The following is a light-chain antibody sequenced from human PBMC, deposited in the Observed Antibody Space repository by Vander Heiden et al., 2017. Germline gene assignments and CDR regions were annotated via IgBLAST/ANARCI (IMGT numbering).Light chain of an antibody. V-gene: IGLV1-47*01. J-gene: IGLJ2*01. CDR2: RNN. Sequence: QSVLTHPPSASGTPGQRVTISCSGSSSNIGSNYVYWYQQHPGTAPKLIIYRNNQRPSGVPDRFSGSKSGTTASLAISGLQAEDEADYYCAAWDDSLSGVVFGGGTKLTVL. CDR1: SSNIGSNY. CDR3: AAWDDSLSGVV.